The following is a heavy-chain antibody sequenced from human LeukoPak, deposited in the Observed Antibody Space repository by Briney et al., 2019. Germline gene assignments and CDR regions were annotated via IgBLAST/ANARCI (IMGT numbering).Heavy chain of an antibody. V-gene: IGHV3-23*01. J-gene: IGHJ5*02. D-gene: IGHD5-18*01. CDR1: GFTFSSSY. Sequence: GGSLRLSCAGSGFTFSSSYMTWVRQAPGKGLDWVSSISGSGGTTNYADSLKGRFTISRDNSRNTLYLQMNSLRAEDTAIYYCAKVIGYSYGSWGQGTLVTVSS. CDR2: ISGSGGTT. CDR3: AKVIGYSYGS.